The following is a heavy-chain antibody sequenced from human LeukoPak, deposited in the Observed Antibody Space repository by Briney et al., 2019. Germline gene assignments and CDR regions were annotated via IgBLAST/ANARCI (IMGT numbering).Heavy chain of an antibody. D-gene: IGHD3-22*01. CDR3: AKETDDVSGFLFDY. CDR1: GFTFTNYA. J-gene: IGHJ4*02. V-gene: IGHV3-23*01. Sequence: PGGSLRLSCAASGFTFTNYAMTWVRQAPGKGLEWVSSLSVSGGRPHYAASVKGRFTISRDNSKNTLYLQMNSLRAEDTAVYYCAKETDDVSGFLFDYWGQGTLVSVSS. CDR2: LSVSGGRP.